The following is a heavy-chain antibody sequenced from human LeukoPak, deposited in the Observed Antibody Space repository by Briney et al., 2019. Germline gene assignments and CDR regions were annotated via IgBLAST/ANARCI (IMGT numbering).Heavy chain of an antibody. CDR1: GYSISSGNY. D-gene: IGHD2-8*01. CDR3: ATEEKGYCTNGVCYVY. V-gene: IGHV4-38-2*02. Sequence: SETLSLTCSVSGYSISSGNYWGWIRLPPGKGLQWIGSIYHSGSTYYNPSLKSRVTISVDTSKNQFSLKLSSVTAADTAVYYCATEEKGYCTNGVCYVYWGQGTLVTVSS. CDR2: IYHSGST. J-gene: IGHJ4*02.